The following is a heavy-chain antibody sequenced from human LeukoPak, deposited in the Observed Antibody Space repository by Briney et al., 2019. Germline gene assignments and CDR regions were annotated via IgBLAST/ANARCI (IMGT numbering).Heavy chain of an antibody. J-gene: IGHJ4*02. V-gene: IGHV3-21*01. CDR1: GFTFSSYS. CDR3: ARLDLLTGYYVDY. CDR2: ISSSSSYI. D-gene: IGHD3-9*01. Sequence: GGSLRLSCAASGFTFSSYSMTWVRQAPGKGLEWVSSISSSSSYIYYADSVKGRFTISRDNAKNSLYLQMNSLGAEDTAVYYCARLDLLTGYYVDYWGQGNLVTVSS.